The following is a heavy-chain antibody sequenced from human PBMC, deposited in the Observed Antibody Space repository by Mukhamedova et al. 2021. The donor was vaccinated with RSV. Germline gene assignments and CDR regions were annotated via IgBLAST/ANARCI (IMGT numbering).Heavy chain of an antibody. CDR3: TRQGYSILTYYYYGMDV. D-gene: IGHD4-11*01. V-gene: IGHV3-73*01. J-gene: IGHJ6*02. Sequence: AYAASVKGRFTISRDDSKNTAYLQMNSLKTEDTAVYYCTRQGYSILTYYYYGMDVWGQGTTVTVSS.